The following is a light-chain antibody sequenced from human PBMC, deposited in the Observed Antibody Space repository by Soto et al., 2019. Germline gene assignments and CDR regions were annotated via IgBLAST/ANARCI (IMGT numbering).Light chain of an antibody. V-gene: IGKV1-39*01. CDR2: AAS. Sequence: DIQMTQSPSSLSASVGDRVIITCRTSQSISNYLNWYQHKPGKAPKVLISAASNLQSGVPSRFSGSGSGTVFTLTISSLQPEYFATYFCQQSYTLSPLTFGGGTKVEIK. J-gene: IGKJ4*01. CDR1: QSISNY. CDR3: QQSYTLSPLT.